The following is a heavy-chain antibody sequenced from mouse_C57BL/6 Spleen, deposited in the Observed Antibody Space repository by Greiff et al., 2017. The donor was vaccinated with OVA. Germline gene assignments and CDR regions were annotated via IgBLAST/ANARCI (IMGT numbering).Heavy chain of an antibody. Sequence: EVKLMESGPELVKPGASVKIPCKASGYTFTDYNMDWVKQSHGKSLEWIGDINPNNGGTIYNQKFKGKATLTVDKSSSTAYMELRSLTSEDTAVYYCARYYYSNSFAYWGQGTLVTVSA. D-gene: IGHD2-5*01. V-gene: IGHV1-18*01. CDR1: GYTFTDYN. CDR3: ARYYYSNSFAY. J-gene: IGHJ3*01. CDR2: INPNNGGT.